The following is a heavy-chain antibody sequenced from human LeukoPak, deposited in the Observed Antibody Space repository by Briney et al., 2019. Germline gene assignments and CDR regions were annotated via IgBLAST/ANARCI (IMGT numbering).Heavy chain of an antibody. CDR1: GYSFASYW. D-gene: IGHD5-12*01. CDR2: IHPNDAST. CDR3: ARPGTGYSGYGMDV. V-gene: IGHV5-51*01. J-gene: IGHJ6*02. Sequence: GESLKISCKASGYSFASYWIGWVRQMSGKGLEWMAIIHPNDASTIYSPSFQGQVIISADKSISTAYLQWSSLKASDTAMYYCARPGTGYSGYGMDVWGQGTTVTVSS.